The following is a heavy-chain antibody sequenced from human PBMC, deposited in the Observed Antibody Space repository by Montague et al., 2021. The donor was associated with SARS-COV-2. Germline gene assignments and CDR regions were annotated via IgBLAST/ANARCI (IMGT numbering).Heavy chain of an antibody. V-gene: IGHV3-48*03. J-gene: IGHJ6*02. CDR3: ASDRDWDDWCGMDV. Sequence: SLRLSCAASGFIVSSYEMNWVRQAPGKGLEWISYISSSGGGSTKHYTDXVKGRFTISRDNAKNSLYLQMNSLRVEDTAIYYCASDRDWDDWCGMDVWGQGTPVTVSS. D-gene: IGHD2-21*01. CDR2: ISSSGGGSTK. CDR1: GFIVSSYE.